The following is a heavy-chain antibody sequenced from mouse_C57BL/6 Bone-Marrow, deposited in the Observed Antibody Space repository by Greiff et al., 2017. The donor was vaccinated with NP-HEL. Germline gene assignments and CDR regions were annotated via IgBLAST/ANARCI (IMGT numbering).Heavy chain of an antibody. D-gene: IGHD1-1*01. CDR2: IYPGDGDT. CDR1: GYAFSSYW. Sequence: VPLQQSGAELVKPGASVKISCKASGYAFSSYWMNWVKERPGKGLEWIGQIYPGDGDTTYNGKFKGKATLTAEKSSSTAYIQVSSLTSEDSAVYFCARGDYGSSRFGYAMDYWGQGTSVTVSS. V-gene: IGHV1-80*01. J-gene: IGHJ4*01. CDR3: ARGDYGSSRFGYAMDY.